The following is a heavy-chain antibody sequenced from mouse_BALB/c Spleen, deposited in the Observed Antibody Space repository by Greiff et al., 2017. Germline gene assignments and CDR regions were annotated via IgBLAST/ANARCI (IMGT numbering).Heavy chain of an antibody. CDR3: VRTGRLRAMDY. V-gene: IGHV2-9-2*01. J-gene: IGHJ4*01. Sequence: VQLVESGPGLVAPSQSLSITCTVSGFSLTSYDISWIRQPPGKGLEWLGVIWTGGGTNYNSAFMSRLSISKDNSKSQVFLKMNSLQTDDTAIYYCVRTGRLRAMDYWGQGTSVTVSS. CDR1: GFSLTSYD. CDR2: IWTGGGT. D-gene: IGHD1-2*01.